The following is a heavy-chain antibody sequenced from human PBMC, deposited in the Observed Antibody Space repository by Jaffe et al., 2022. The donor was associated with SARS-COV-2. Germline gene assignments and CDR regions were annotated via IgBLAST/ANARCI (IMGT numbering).Heavy chain of an antibody. D-gene: IGHD1-26*01. J-gene: IGHJ4*02. V-gene: IGHV3-64*01. CDR3: ARGGGWELLRDRGLSFDY. Sequence: EVQLVESGGGLVQPGGSLRLSCAASGFTFSSYAMHWVRQAPGKGLEYVSAISSNGGSTYYANSVKGRFTISRDNSKNTLYLQMGSLRAEDMAVYYCARGGGWELLRDRGLSFDYWGQGTLVTVSS. CDR1: GFTFSSYA. CDR2: ISSNGGST.